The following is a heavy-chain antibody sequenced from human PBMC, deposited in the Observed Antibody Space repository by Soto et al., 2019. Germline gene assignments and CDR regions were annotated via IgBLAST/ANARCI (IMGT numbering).Heavy chain of an antibody. Sequence: GGSLRLSCAASGFIFRTYGMNWVRQAPGKGLEWISYISSTASPIYYADSVKGRFTISRDNAKNSLYLQMNSLRAEDTAVYYCARDSYLDLYSKSPYGMDVWGQGTTVTVSS. CDR3: ARDSYLDLYSKSPYGMDV. J-gene: IGHJ6*02. V-gene: IGHV3-48*01. CDR1: GFIFRTYG. CDR2: ISSTASPI. D-gene: IGHD4-4*01.